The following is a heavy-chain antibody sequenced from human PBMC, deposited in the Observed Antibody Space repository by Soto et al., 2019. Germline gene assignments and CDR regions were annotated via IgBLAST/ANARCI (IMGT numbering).Heavy chain of an antibody. CDR2: VNSDESTT. CDR3: VCFECGRTPVVTTMDANGY. CDR1: GFTFSSYW. D-gene: IGHD2-21*02. V-gene: IGHV3-74*01. Sequence: PGGSLRLSCAASGFTFSSYWMHWVRQGPGKGLVWVSRVNSDESTTSYADSVKGRFTISRDNAKNTLYLQMSSLRVEDTALYYCVCFECGRTPVVTTMDANGYWGQGTLVTVAS. J-gene: IGHJ4*02.